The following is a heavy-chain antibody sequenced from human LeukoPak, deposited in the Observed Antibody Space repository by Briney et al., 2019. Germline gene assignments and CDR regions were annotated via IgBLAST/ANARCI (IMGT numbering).Heavy chain of an antibody. V-gene: IGHV3-30*03. D-gene: IGHD3-22*01. Sequence: DSVKGRFTISRDNSKNTLYLQMNSLRAEDTAVFYCAVRYDSSGYYQEPPYYFDYWGQGTLVTVSS. CDR3: AVRYDSSGYYQEPPYYFDY. J-gene: IGHJ4*02.